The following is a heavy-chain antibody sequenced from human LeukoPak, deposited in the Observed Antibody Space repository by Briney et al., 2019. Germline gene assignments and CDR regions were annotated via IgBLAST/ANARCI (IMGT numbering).Heavy chain of an antibody. CDR1: GLTSHDYA. CDR2: IVGDSSKT. V-gene: IGHV3-23*01. J-gene: IGHJ6*03. CDR3: AKQPYNYYYLDV. Sequence: GGSLRLSCAISGLTSHDYAMTWVRQAPGKGLERVSTIVGDSSKTYYAASVRGRFTISRDNSNYVLFLHMNSLRAEDTAIYYCAKQPYNYYYLDVWGKGTTVTISS. D-gene: IGHD1-14*01.